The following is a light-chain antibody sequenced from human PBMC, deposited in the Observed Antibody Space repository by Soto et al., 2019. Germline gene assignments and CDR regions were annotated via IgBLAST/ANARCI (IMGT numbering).Light chain of an antibody. J-gene: IGKJ2*01. CDR2: LAS. Sequence: DIVMTQSPDSMAVSLGERATINCKSSQSVLFSSNNQNQLVWYQQKPGQSPKLLIYLASTRASGVPDRFSGSGYGTDFTLTISSLQAEDVAFYYCQQYHSPPYTFGQGTKLELK. V-gene: IGKV4-1*01. CDR3: QQYHSPPYT. CDR1: QSVLFSSNNQNQ.